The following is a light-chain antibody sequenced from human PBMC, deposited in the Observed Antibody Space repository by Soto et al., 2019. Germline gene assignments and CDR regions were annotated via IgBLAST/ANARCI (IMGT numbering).Light chain of an antibody. V-gene: IGLV1-51*01. Sequence: QSVLTKPPSVSAAPGQRVTISCSGSNSNIGKNYVSWYQHLPGTAPKLLIYDNNKRPSGIPDRISGSKSGTTATLGITGLQTGDEADYYCGTWDNSLSAGVFGGGTKLTVL. CDR3: GTWDNSLSAGV. J-gene: IGLJ3*02. CDR1: NSNIGKNY. CDR2: DNN.